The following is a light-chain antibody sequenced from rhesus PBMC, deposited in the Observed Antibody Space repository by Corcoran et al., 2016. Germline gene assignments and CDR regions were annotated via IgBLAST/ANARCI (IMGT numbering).Light chain of an antibody. CDR2: AAS. Sequence: DIQMTQSPSSLSASVGDRVTITCRASQGISTYLNWYQQKPGKAPKRLVYAASSLESGVPSRFIGGGSGTAFTLTSRRLQPEVFATYCCLQYNSNPFTFGPGTKLNI. J-gene: IGKJ3*01. V-gene: IGKV1-43*01. CDR1: QGISTY. CDR3: LQYNSNPFT.